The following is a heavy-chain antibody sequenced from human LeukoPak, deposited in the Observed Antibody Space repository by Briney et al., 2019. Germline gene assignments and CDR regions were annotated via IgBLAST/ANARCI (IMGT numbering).Heavy chain of an antibody. J-gene: IGHJ4*02. D-gene: IGHD3-10*01. Sequence: GASVKVSCKVSGYTLTELSMHWVRQAPGKGLEWMGGFDPEDGETIYAQKFQGRVTMTTDTSTSTAYMELRSLRSDDTAVYYCARLPFGELFSTPDYWGQGTLVTVSS. CDR2: FDPEDGET. CDR1: GYTLTELS. V-gene: IGHV1-24*01. CDR3: ARLPFGELFSTPDY.